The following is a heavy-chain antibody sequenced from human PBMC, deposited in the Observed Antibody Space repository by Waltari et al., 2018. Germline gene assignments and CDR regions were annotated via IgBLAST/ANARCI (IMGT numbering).Heavy chain of an antibody. D-gene: IGHD3-22*01. Sequence: EVQLVESGGGLVQPGGSLRLSCAASGFTFSSYSMNWVRQAPGKGLEWVSYISSSSSTIYYADSVKGRFTISRDNAKNSLYLQMNSLRAEDTAVYYCARDWTEYYYDSSGPGVDCWGQGTLVTVSS. CDR1: GFTFSSYS. CDR2: ISSSSSTI. CDR3: ARDWTEYYYDSSGPGVDC. V-gene: IGHV3-48*04. J-gene: IGHJ4*02.